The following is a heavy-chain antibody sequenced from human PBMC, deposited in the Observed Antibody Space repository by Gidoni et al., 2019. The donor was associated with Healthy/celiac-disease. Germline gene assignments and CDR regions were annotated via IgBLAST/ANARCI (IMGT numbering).Heavy chain of an antibody. V-gene: IGHV3-30*18. Sequence: QVQLVESGGGVVQPGRSLRRSGAASGVTCSSYGMHWVRQAPGKGMGWVAVISYDGSNQYYADSVQGRFTISRDNSKNTLYLQMNSLRAEDTAVYYCAKGNLQWLDTGAFDIWGQGTMVTVSS. CDR3: AKGNLQWLDTGAFDI. CDR1: GVTCSSYG. J-gene: IGHJ3*02. CDR2: ISYDGSNQ. D-gene: IGHD6-19*01.